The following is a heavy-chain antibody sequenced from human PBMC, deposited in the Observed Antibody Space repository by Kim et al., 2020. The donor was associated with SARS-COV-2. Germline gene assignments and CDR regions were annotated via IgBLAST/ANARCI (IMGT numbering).Heavy chain of an antibody. D-gene: IGHD1-26*01. V-gene: IGHV3-15*01. Sequence: GGSLRLSCAASGSGFTFSNTWMSWVRQAPGKGLEWVGRIKCKIDGETTDYAAPVKGRFTISRDDSKNTLYLQMNSLKTEDTAVYYCTTDLRWELSPFDYWGQGTLVTVSS. CDR1: GSGFTFSNTW. J-gene: IGHJ4*02. CDR3: TTDLRWELSPFDY. CDR2: IKCKIDGETT.